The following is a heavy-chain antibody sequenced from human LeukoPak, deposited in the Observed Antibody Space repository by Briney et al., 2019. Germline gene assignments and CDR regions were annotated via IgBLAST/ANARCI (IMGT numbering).Heavy chain of an antibody. CDR3: ASNVAAAGTVDY. D-gene: IGHD6-13*01. Sequence: SETLSLTCAVYGGSFSGYYWSWIRQPPGKGLEWIGSISYSGSTYYNPSLKSRVTISVDTSRNQFSLKLSSVTAADTAVYYCASNVAAAGTVDYWGQGTLVTVSS. CDR1: GGSFSGYY. CDR2: ISYSGST. V-gene: IGHV4-34*01. J-gene: IGHJ4*02.